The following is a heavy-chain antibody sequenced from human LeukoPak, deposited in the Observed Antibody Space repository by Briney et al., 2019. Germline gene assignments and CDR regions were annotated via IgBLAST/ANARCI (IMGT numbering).Heavy chain of an antibody. CDR2: IYHSGNT. Sequence: SQALSLTCAVSGGSISSGGYSWSWIRQLPGKGLEWIGYIYHSGNTYYNPSLKSRVTISVDRSKNQFSLKLSSVTAADTAVYYCARMTPKDYFDYWGQGTLVTVSS. CDR1: GGSISSGGYS. J-gene: IGHJ4*02. CDR3: ARMTPKDYFDY. V-gene: IGHV4-30-2*01. D-gene: IGHD2-15*01.